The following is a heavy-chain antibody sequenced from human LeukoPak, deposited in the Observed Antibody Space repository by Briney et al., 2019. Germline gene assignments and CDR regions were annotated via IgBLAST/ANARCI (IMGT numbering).Heavy chain of an antibody. D-gene: IGHD1-14*01. CDR3: ARESAEAFDI. CDR1: GFTFSSYG. J-gene: IGHJ3*02. CDR2: ISGSGGST. Sequence: PGGSLRLSCAASGFTFSSYGMSWVRQAPGKGLEWVSAISGSGGSTYYADSVKGRFTISRDNARNSLYLQMNSLRVEDTAVYYCARESAEAFDIWGQGTMVTVSS. V-gene: IGHV3-23*01.